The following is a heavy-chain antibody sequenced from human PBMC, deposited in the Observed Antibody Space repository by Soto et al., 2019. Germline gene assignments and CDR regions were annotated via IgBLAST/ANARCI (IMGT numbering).Heavy chain of an antibody. J-gene: IGHJ6*02. D-gene: IGHD3-3*01. CDR2: IYYSGST. Sequence: SETLSLTCTVSGGSISSGDYYWSWMRQPPGKGLEWIGYIYYSGSTYYNPSLKSRVTISVDTSKNQFSLKLSSVTAADTAVYYCARDSDTGGVFGNHYYYYGMDVWGQGTTVTVSS. CDR3: ARDSDTGGVFGNHYYYYGMDV. V-gene: IGHV4-30-4*01. CDR1: GGSISSGDYY.